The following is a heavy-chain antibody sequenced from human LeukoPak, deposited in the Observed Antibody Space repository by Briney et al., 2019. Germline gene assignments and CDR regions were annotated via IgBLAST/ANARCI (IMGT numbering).Heavy chain of an antibody. CDR2: ISTSSSYI. CDR3: ARESGYSYGCFDY. J-gene: IGHJ4*02. D-gene: IGHD5-18*01. CDR1: GFTFNRYN. Sequence: GGSLRLSCAASGFTFNRYNMNWVRRAPGKGLEWVSSISTSSSYIYYADSVKGRFTISRDNAKNPLYLQMNSLRAEDTAVYYCARESGYSYGCFDYWGQGTLVTVSS. V-gene: IGHV3-21*01.